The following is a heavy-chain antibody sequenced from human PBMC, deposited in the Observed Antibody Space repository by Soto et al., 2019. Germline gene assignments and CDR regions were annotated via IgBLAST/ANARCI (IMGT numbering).Heavy chain of an antibody. V-gene: IGHV1-2*04. CDR1: GDSFNDYY. CDR3: ARESGGATATLDYYYFYMYV. CDR2: INPNGGVT. D-gene: IGHD5-12*01. J-gene: IGHJ6*03. Sequence: VQLVQSGAEVRKPGASVKVSCKSSGDSFNDYYINWVRQAPGQGLEWMGWINPNGGVTKYAQKFQGWVTMTRDTSIRTVYIELSRLISDDKADYYCARESGGATATLDYYYFYMYVWCKGTTFTGSS.